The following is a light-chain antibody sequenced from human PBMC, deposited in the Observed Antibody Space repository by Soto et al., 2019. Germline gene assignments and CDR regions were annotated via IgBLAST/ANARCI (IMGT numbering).Light chain of an antibody. V-gene: IGLV1-40*01. J-gene: IGLJ2*01. CDR3: QTYDISLSSVV. Sequence: QSVLTQPPSVSGAPGQRVTISCTGSSANIGTAYDVHWYQQFPGVAAKLLIYGKTNRPSGVPDRFSGSRSGTSASLAITGLQAEDEADYYCQTYDISLSSVVFGGGTKLTVL. CDR1: SANIGTAYD. CDR2: GKT.